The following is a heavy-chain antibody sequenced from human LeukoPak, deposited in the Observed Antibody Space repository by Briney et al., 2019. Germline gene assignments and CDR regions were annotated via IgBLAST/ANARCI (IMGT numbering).Heavy chain of an antibody. Sequence: PGGSLRLSCAASGFTFSSYTMHWIRQAPGKGLEWVSSISGSNSYIFYADSVKGRFTVSRDNAKDSLYLQMNSLRAEDTAVYYCARDSSGWYSLDYWGQGTLVTVSS. CDR1: GFTFSSYT. D-gene: IGHD6-19*01. V-gene: IGHV3-21*01. CDR2: ISGSNSYI. J-gene: IGHJ4*02. CDR3: ARDSSGWYSLDY.